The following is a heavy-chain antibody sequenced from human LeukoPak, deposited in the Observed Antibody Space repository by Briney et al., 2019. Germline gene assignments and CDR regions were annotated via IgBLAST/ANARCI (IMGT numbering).Heavy chain of an antibody. V-gene: IGHV3-23*01. CDR2: ISGSGGST. CDR3: AKDKTDPGYSYGYYFDY. J-gene: IGHJ4*02. D-gene: IGHD5-18*01. CDR1: GFTFSSYG. Sequence: PGGSLRLSCAASGFTFSSYGMSWVRQAPGKGLEWVSGISGSGGSTYYADSVKGRFTISRDNSKNTLYLEMNNLRAEDTPVYYCAKDKTDPGYSYGYYFDYWGQGTLVTVSS.